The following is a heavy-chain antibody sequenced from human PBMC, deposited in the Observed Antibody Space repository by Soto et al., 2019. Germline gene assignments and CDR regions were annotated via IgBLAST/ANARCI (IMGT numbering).Heavy chain of an antibody. Sequence: SETLSLACAVSGCSISSYYWSWIRQPAGKGLEWIGRIYTSGSTNYNPSLKSRVTMSVDTSKNQFSLKLSSVTAADTAVYYCASGSYVWGSQALDYWGQGALVTVSS. V-gene: IGHV4-4*07. CDR2: IYTSGST. CDR1: GCSISSYY. J-gene: IGHJ4*02. D-gene: IGHD3-16*01. CDR3: ASGSYVWGSQALDY.